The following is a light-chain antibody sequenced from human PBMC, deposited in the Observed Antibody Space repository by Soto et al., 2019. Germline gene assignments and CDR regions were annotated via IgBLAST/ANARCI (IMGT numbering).Light chain of an antibody. J-gene: IGKJ1*01. V-gene: IGKV3-20*01. CDR2: GAS. Sequence: EIVLTQSPGTLSLSPGERATLSCRASQSVSSSYLAWYQQKPGQAPRLLIYGASSRATGIPVRFSGSGSGTDFTLTITRLEPEDFAVYYCQQYGSSLWTFGQGTKVDI. CDR1: QSVSSSY. CDR3: QQYGSSLWT.